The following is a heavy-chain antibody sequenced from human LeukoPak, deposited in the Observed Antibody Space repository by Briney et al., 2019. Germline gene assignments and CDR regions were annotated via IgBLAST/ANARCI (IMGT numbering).Heavy chain of an antibody. CDR2: IYSGGMT. D-gene: IGHD1-14*01. CDR1: GGSISSGDYY. V-gene: IGHV4-39*01. J-gene: IGHJ4*02. CDR3: ARHFDHPTAYFDS. Sequence: PSETLSLTCTVTGGSISSGDYYWSSLRQPPGKGLEWIASIYSGGMTFYSPSLKSRLTISADTSRNHFSLRLSSVTAADTALYFCARHFDHPTAYFDSWGQGSLVTVSS.